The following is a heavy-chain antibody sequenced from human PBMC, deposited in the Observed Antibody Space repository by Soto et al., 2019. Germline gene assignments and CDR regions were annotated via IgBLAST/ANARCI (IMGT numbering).Heavy chain of an antibody. J-gene: IGHJ4*02. CDR2: ISGSGGST. D-gene: IGHD6-19*01. Sequence: GGSLRLSCAASGFTSSSYAMSWVRQAPGKGLEWVSAISGSGGSTYYADSVKGRFTISRDNSKNTLYLQMNSLRAEDTAVYYCAKSIAIAVAVPNYWGQGTLVTVSS. CDR3: AKSIAIAVAVPNY. CDR1: GFTSSSYA. V-gene: IGHV3-23*01.